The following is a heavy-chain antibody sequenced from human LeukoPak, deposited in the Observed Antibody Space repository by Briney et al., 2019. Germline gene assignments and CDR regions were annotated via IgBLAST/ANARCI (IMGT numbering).Heavy chain of an antibody. D-gene: IGHD4-17*01. CDR2: INHSGYT. J-gene: IGHJ4*02. CDR3: TRMTTGHDY. V-gene: IGHV4-34*04. CDR1: GVSFDDYY. Sequence: SETLSLTCAVSGVSFDDYYWAWVRQTPGKGLEWIGEINHSGYTNDSPSLKSRATLSVDTSRKQFSLNLRSVTVADAGIYYCTRMTTGHDYWGKGTLVTVSS.